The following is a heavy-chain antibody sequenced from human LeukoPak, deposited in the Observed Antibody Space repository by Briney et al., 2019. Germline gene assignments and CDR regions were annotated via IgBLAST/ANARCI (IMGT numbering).Heavy chain of an antibody. CDR2: INHSGST. CDR1: GGSFSGYY. D-gene: IGHD6-6*01. Sequence: SETLSLTCAVYGGSFSGYYWSWIRQPPGKGLEWIGEINHSGSTNYNPSLKSRVTISVDTSKNQFTLNLSSVTAADTAVYYCARQGSSSSSGVQLDTFDYWGQGTLVTVSS. V-gene: IGHV4-34*01. J-gene: IGHJ4*02. CDR3: ARQGSSSSSGVQLDTFDY.